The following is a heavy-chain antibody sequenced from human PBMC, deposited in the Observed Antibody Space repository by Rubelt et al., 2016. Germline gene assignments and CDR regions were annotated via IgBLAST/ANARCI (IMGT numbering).Heavy chain of an antibody. J-gene: IGHJ5*02. V-gene: IGHV1-18*01. CDR3: ARGYCSSANCLFNWFDP. CDR2: IRTYNGNT. CDR1: GYTFTTYG. D-gene: IGHD2-2*01. Sequence: QVQLVQSGAEVKKPGASVKVSCQASGYTFTTYGISWVRQAPGQGLEWMGCIRTYNGNTNYAQKLQGRVTSTTDTSTSTAYMELRSLRSDDTAMYFCARGYCSSANCLFNWFDPWGQGTLVTVSS.